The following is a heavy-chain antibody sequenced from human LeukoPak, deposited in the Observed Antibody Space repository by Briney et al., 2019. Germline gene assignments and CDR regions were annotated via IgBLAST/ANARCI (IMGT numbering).Heavy chain of an antibody. D-gene: IGHD3-10*01. Sequence: PGGSLRLSCAASGFTVGSNYMSWVRQAPGKGLEWVSVIYSGGSTYYADSVKGRFTISRDNSKNTLYLQMNSLRAEDTAVYYCAGWFGEEYYYYYGMDVWGQGTTVTVSS. CDR2: IYSGGST. V-gene: IGHV3-66*01. CDR1: GFTVGSNY. J-gene: IGHJ6*02. CDR3: AGWFGEEYYYYYGMDV.